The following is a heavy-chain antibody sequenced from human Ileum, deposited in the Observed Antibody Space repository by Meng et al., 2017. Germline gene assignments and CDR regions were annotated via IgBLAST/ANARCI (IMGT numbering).Heavy chain of an antibody. Sequence: QVHLQGSGPGPVKPSETLSLTCQVSGGSISNYYWSWIRQPAGKGLEWIGRIYASVSTNYNPSLKTRITMSVDTSKSQFSLKLTSITAADTAVYYCVRDGTSSSGGTLWGRGTLVTVSS. CDR3: VRDGTSSSGGTL. CDR1: GGSISNYY. J-gene: IGHJ2*01. V-gene: IGHV4-4*07. CDR2: IYASVST. D-gene: IGHD6-25*01.